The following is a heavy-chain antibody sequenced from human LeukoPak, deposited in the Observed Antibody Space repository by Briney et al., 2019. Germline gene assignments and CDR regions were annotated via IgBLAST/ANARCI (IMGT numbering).Heavy chain of an antibody. V-gene: IGHV3-30*18. D-gene: IGHD6-13*01. J-gene: IGHJ4*02. CDR3: ANEGQQLAPY. CDR2: ISYDGSNK. Sequence: GGSLRLSCAASGFTFSNYGMHWVRQAPGKGLEWVAVISYDGSNKYYADSVKGRFTIPRDNSKNTLCLQMNSLRAEDTAVYYCANEGQQLAPYWGQGTLVTVAS. CDR1: GFTFSNYG.